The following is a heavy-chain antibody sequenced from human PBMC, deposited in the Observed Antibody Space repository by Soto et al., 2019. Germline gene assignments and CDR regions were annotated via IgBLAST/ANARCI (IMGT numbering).Heavy chain of an antibody. CDR1: GGSISSSSYY. Sequence: ETLSLTCTVSGGSISSSSYYWGWLRPPPGKGLEWIGSIYYSGSTYYNPSLKCRVTISVDTSKNQFSLKLSSVTAADTAVYYCARMYSSGYDAFDIWGQGNKVTV. V-gene: IGHV4-39*01. CDR2: IYYSGST. D-gene: IGHD6-19*01. CDR3: ARMYSSGYDAFDI. J-gene: IGHJ3*02.